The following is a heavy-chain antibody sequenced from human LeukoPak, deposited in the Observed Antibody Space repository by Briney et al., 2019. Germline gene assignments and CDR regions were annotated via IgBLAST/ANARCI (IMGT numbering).Heavy chain of an antibody. J-gene: IGHJ3*02. V-gene: IGHV1-69*06. CDR3: ARGGTGTTYAFDI. D-gene: IGHD1-1*01. Sequence: SVKVSCKASGGTFSSYAISWVRQAPGQGLEWMGGIIPIFGTANYAQKFQGRVTITADKSTSTAYMELSSLRSEDTAVYYCARGGTGTTYAFDIWGQGTMVTVSS. CDR2: IIPIFGTA. CDR1: GGTFSSYA.